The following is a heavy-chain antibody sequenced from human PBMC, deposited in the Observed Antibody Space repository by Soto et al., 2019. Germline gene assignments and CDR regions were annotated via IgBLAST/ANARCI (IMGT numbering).Heavy chain of an antibody. D-gene: IGHD6-13*01. CDR3: ARSAKRAAAGRNNWFDP. V-gene: IGHV1-69*01. CDR2: IIPIFGTA. Sequence: QVQLVQSGAEVKKPGSSVKVSCKASGGTFSSYAISWVRQAPGQGLEWMGGIIPIFGTANYAQKFQARVTITADESTSTAYMELSSLRSEDTAVYYCARSAKRAAAGRNNWFDPWGQGTLVTVSS. J-gene: IGHJ5*02. CDR1: GGTFSSYA.